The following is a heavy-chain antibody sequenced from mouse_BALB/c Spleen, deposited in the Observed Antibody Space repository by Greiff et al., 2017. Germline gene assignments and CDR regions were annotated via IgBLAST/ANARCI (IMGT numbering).Heavy chain of an antibody. V-gene: IGHV5-17*02. CDR1: GFTFSSFG. J-gene: IGHJ4*01. CDR3: ARGPYYAMDY. CDR2: ISSGSSTI. Sequence: DVMLVESGGGLVQPGGSRKLSCAASGFTFSSFGMHWVRQAPEKGLEWVAYISSGSSTIYYADTVKGRFTISRDNPKNTLFLQMTSLRSEDTAMYYCARGPYYAMDYWGQGTSVTVSS.